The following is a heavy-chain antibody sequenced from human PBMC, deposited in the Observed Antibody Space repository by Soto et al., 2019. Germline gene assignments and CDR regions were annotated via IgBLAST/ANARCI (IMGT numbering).Heavy chain of an antibody. D-gene: IGHD6-19*01. J-gene: IGHJ5*02. V-gene: IGHV1-18*01. Sequence: GASVKVSCKASGYTFTSYGISWVRQAPGQGLEWMGWISAYNGNTNYAQKLQGRVTMTTDTSTSTAYMELRSLRSDDTAVYYCARDVTPRIAVAGNDWFDPWGQGTLVTVSS. CDR1: GYTFTSYG. CDR3: ARDVTPRIAVAGNDWFDP. CDR2: ISAYNGNT.